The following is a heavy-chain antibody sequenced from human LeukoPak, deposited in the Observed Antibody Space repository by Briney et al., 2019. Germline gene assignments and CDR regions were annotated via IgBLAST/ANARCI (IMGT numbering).Heavy chain of an antibody. V-gene: IGHV4-38-2*02. CDR2: IYHSGST. D-gene: IGHD2-15*01. CDR3: ARVLYCSGGSCYLYYFDY. CDR1: GYSISSGYY. J-gene: IGHJ4*02. Sequence: PSETLSLTCTVSGYSISSGYYWGWIRQPPGKGPEWIGSIYHSGSTYYNPSLKSRVTISVDTSKNQFSLKLSSVTAADTAVYYCARVLYCSGGSCYLYYFDYWGQGTLVTVSS.